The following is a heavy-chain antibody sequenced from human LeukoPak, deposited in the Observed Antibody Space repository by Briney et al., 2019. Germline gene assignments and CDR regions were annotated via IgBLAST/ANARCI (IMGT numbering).Heavy chain of an antibody. J-gene: IGHJ5*02. CDR2: INHSGST. CDR1: GGSFSGYY. Sequence: SETLSLTCAVYGGSFSGYYWSWIRQPPGKGLEWIGEINHSGSTNYNPSLKSRVTISVDTSKNQFSLKLSSVTAADTAVYYCARVGSSSWYAWFDPWGQGTLVTVSS. V-gene: IGHV4-34*01. CDR3: ARVGSSSWYAWFDP. D-gene: IGHD6-13*01.